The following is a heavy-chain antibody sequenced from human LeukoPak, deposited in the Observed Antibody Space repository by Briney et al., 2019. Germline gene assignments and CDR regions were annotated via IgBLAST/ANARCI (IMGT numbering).Heavy chain of an antibody. CDR1: GGSISSSSYY. Sequence: SETLSLTCTVSGGSISSSSYYWGWIRQPPGKGLEWIGSIYYSGSTYYNPSLKSRVTISVDTSKNQFSLKLSSVAAADTAVYYCARGLPAAIGWFDPWGQGTLVTVSS. D-gene: IGHD2-2*02. J-gene: IGHJ5*02. CDR3: ARGLPAAIGWFDP. V-gene: IGHV4-39*07. CDR2: IYYSGST.